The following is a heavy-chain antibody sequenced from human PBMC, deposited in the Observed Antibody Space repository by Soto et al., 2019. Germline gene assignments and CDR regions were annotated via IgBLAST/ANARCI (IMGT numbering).Heavy chain of an antibody. V-gene: IGHV2-70*11. J-gene: IGHJ3*02. D-gene: IGHD1-26*01. Sequence: GSGPTMVNPTQTLTLTCTFSGFSLSTSGMCVSWIRQPPGKALEWLARIDWDDDKYYSTSLKTRLTISKDTSKNQVVLTMTNMDPVDTATYYCARTRTDNIVGATERWDAFDIWGQGTMVTVSS. CDR3: ARTRTDNIVGATERWDAFDI. CDR2: IDWDDDK. CDR1: GFSLSTSGMC.